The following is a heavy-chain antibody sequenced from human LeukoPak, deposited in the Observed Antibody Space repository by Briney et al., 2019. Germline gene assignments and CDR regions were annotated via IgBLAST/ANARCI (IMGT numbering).Heavy chain of an antibody. CDR3: ARAPHFDWLLSVYFYMDV. CDR2: ISSSGSTI. CDR1: GFTFSTYE. Sequence: PGGSLRLSCAASGFTFSTYEMNWVRQAPGKGLEWVSYISSSGSTIYYADSVKGRFTISRDNAKNSLYLQMNSLRAGDTAVYYCARAPHFDWLLSVYFYMDVWGKGTTVTVSS. J-gene: IGHJ6*03. D-gene: IGHD3-9*01. V-gene: IGHV3-48*03.